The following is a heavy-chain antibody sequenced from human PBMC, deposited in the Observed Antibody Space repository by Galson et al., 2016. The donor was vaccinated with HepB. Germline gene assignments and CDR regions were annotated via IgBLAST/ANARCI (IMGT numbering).Heavy chain of an antibody. CDR3: ARRGRWHDGLDV. D-gene: IGHD5-24*01. Sequence: SLRLSCAASGFIFSNYAIHWVRQAPGKGLEWVAVISGDGSTTYFADSVKGRFTISRDNAKSSLYLHMNGLSVEETAVYFCARRGRWHDGLDVWGKGTAVTVSS. CDR1: GFIFSNYA. CDR2: ISGDGSTT. V-gene: IGHV3-30*04. J-gene: IGHJ6*04.